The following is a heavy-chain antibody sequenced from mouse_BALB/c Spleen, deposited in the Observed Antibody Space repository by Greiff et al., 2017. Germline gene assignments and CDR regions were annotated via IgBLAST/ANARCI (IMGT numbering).Heavy chain of an antibody. J-gene: IGHJ2*01. CDR1: GYSITSDYA. D-gene: IGHD1-1*01. V-gene: IGHV3-2*02. Sequence: EVKLMESGPGLVKPSQSLSLTCTVTGYSITSDYAWNWIRQFPGNKLEWMGYISYSGSTSYNPSLKSRISITRDTSKNQFFLQLNSVTTEDTATYYWARGVLRYFDYWGQGTTLTVSS. CDR2: ISYSGST. CDR3: ARGVLRYFDY.